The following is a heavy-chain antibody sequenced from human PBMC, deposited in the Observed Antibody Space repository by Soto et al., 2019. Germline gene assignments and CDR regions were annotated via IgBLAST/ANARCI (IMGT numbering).Heavy chain of an antibody. CDR2: INPSGGST. CDR3: ARDWYSSGRYSPIYYYGMDV. CDR1: GYTFTSYY. V-gene: IGHV1-46*01. J-gene: IGHJ6*02. Sequence: ASVKVSCKASGYTFTSYYMHWVRQAPGQGLEWMGIINPSGGSTSYAQKFQGRVTMTRDTSTSTVYMELSSLRSEDTAVYYCARDWYSSGRYSPIYYYGMDVWGQGTAVTVSS. D-gene: IGHD6-19*01.